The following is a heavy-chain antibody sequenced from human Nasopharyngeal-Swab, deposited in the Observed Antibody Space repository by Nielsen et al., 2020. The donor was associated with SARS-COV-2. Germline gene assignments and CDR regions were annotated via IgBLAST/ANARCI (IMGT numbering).Heavy chain of an antibody. Sequence: GSLRLSCAVSGGSFSGYYWSWIRQPPGKGLEWIGEINHSGSTNYNPSLKSRVTISVDTSKNQFSLKLSSVTAADTAVYYCASWPLYYDSSGYYSWGQGTLVTVSS. J-gene: IGHJ4*02. CDR1: GGSFSGYY. CDR2: INHSGST. CDR3: ASWPLYYDSSGYYS. D-gene: IGHD3-22*01. V-gene: IGHV4-34*01.